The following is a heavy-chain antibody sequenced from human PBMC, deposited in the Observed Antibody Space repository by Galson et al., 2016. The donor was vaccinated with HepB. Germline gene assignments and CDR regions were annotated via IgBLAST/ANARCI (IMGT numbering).Heavy chain of an antibody. CDR1: GYTFTSYW. V-gene: IGHV5-51*01. CDR2: TNPGASAT. J-gene: IGHJ3*02. Sequence: QSGAEVKKLGESPKISCKGSGYTFTSYWIGRVRQMPGKGLEGVGITNPGASATKYSPPFQGQVTISADKSITTASLQWSSLKASDTAMYYCAKLQGWEDAFHIWGQGTMVTVSS. CDR3: AKLQGWEDAFHI. D-gene: IGHD1-26*01.